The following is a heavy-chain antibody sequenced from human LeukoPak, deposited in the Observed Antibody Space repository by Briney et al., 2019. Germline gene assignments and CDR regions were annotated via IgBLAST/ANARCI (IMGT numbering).Heavy chain of an antibody. CDR3: ARRFLYGASRYFDY. CDR1: GYSFTNYW. CDR2: IYPGDSDT. Sequence: GESLKISCKGSGYSFTNYWIGWVRQMAGKGLEWMGIIYPGDSDTRYSPSFQGQVTISADKSISTAYLQWSSLKASDTAMYFCARRFLYGASRYFDYWGQGTLVTVSS. D-gene: IGHD4-17*01. J-gene: IGHJ4*02. V-gene: IGHV5-51*01.